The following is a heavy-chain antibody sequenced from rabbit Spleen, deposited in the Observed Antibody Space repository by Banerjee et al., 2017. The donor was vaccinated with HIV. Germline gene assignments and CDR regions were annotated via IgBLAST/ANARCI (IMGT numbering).Heavy chain of an antibody. V-gene: IGHV1S47*01. D-gene: IGHD2-1*01. J-gene: IGHJ4*01. CDR2: IEPIFGNT. CDR3: VRDLGYDDYSEKGYFNL. Sequence: LVESGGGLVQPGGSLKLSCKASGFDFSSYGVSWVRQAPGKGLEWIGYIEPIFGNTYYANWVNGRFTISSHNAQNTLYLQLSSLTAADTATYFCVRDLGYDDYSEKGYFNLWGPGTLVTVS. CDR1: GFDFSSYG.